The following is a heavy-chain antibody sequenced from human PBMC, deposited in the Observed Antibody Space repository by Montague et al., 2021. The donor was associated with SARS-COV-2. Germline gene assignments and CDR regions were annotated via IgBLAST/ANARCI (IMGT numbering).Heavy chain of an antibody. CDR1: GVSVSNRYTH. CDR3: ATYWQGGSGKGS. Sequence: SETLSLTCTVPGVSVSNRYTHWSWIRQSPGKGLEWIGHIDYGGSPNYSPSLHSRVTISLDTSKNQLSLRLNSATAADTAVYYCATYWQGGSGKGSWGQGTLVTVSS. V-gene: IGHV4-61*01. J-gene: IGHJ5*02. D-gene: IGHD3-10*01. CDR2: IDYGGSP.